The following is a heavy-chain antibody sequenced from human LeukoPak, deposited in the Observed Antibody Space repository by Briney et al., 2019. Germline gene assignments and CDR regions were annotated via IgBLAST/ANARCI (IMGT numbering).Heavy chain of an antibody. CDR1: GYTFTGYY. D-gene: IGHD3-3*01. J-gene: IGHJ4*02. CDR3: GRGGTTNYDFWSGYYGY. Sequence: ASVKVSCKASGYTFTGYYMHWVRQAPGQGLEWMGWINPNSGGTNYAQKFQGRVTMTRDTSISTAYMELSRLRSDDTAVYYCGRGGTTNYDFWSGYYGYWGQGTLVTVSS. V-gene: IGHV1-2*02. CDR2: INPNSGGT.